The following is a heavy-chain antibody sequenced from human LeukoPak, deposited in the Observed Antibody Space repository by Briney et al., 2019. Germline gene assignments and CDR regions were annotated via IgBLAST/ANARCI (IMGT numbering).Heavy chain of an antibody. J-gene: IGHJ6*02. V-gene: IGHV3-23*01. Sequence: GGSLRLSCAASGFTFSSYAMSWVRQAPGKGLEWVSAISGSGGSTYYADSVKGRFTISRDNSKNTLYLQMNSLRAEDTAVYYCAKQWEVRGVIYGMDVWGQGTTVTVSS. CDR3: AKQWEVRGVIYGMDV. CDR1: GFTFSSYA. CDR2: ISGSGGST. D-gene: IGHD3-10*01.